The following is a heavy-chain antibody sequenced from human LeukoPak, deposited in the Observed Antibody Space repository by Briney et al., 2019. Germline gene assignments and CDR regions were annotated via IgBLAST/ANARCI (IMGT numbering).Heavy chain of an antibody. V-gene: IGHV5-51*01. CDR1: GYSFTSYW. D-gene: IGHD3-3*01. CDR3: ASNTYYDFWTHAFDI. Sequence: GESLKISCKGSGYSFTSYWIGWVRQMPGKGLEWMGIIYPGDSDTRYSPSFQGQVTISADKSISTAYLQWSSLKASDTAMYYCASNTYYDFWTHAFDIWGQGTMVTVSS. CDR2: IYPGDSDT. J-gene: IGHJ3*02.